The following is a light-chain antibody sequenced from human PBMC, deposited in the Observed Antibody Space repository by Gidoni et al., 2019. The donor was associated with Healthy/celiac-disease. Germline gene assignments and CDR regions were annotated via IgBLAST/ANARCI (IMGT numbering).Light chain of an antibody. J-gene: IGLJ2*01. CDR1: SGHSSYA. CDR2: LNSDGSH. V-gene: IGLV4-69*01. Sequence: QLVLTQSPSASASLGASVKLTCTLSSGHSSYAIAWPQQQPEKGPRYLLKLNSDGSHSQGDGIPARFSGSSSGAERYLTISSLQSEDEADYYCQTWGTGIYVVFGGGTKLTVL. CDR3: QTWGTGIYVV.